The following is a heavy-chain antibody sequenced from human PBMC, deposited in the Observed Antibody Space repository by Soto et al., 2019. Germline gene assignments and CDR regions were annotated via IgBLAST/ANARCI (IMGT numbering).Heavy chain of an antibody. V-gene: IGHV5-51*01. Sequence: GESLKISCKGSGYSFTSYWIGWVRQMPGKGLEWMGIIYPGDSDTRYSPSFQGQVTISADKSISTAYLQWSSLKASDTAMYYCARLGPRTIFGVVPDYYYYYMDVWGKGTTLTVSS. CDR1: GYSFTSYW. CDR3: ARLGPRTIFGVVPDYYYYYMDV. D-gene: IGHD3-3*01. CDR2: IYPGDSDT. J-gene: IGHJ6*03.